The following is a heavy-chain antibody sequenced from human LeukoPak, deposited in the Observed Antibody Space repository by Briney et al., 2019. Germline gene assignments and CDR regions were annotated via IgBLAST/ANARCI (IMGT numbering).Heavy chain of an antibody. D-gene: IGHD5-18*01. J-gene: IGHJ4*02. CDR3: ARVHRGYSYGRLDY. Sequence: GGSLRLSCAASGFTFSSYAMNWVRQAPGKGLEWVSYISSSDNTIHYADSVKGRFTISRDNAKNSLYLEMNSLRDEDTAVYYCARVHRGYSYGRLDYWGQGTLVTVSS. V-gene: IGHV3-48*02. CDR2: ISSSDNTI. CDR1: GFTFSSYA.